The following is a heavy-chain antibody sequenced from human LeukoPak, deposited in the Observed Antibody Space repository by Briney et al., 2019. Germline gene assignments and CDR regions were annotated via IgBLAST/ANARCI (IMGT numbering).Heavy chain of an antibody. D-gene: IGHD4-23*01. CDR2: INHSGGT. V-gene: IGHV4-34*01. J-gene: IGHJ4*02. Sequence: SETLSLTCAVYGGSFSDYYWSWIRQSPGKGPEWIGEINHSGGTNYNPSLKSRVTISVDTSKNQFSLKLSSVTAADTAVYYCARLPDYGGNPFDYWGQGTLVTVSS. CDR1: GGSFSDYY. CDR3: ARLPDYGGNPFDY.